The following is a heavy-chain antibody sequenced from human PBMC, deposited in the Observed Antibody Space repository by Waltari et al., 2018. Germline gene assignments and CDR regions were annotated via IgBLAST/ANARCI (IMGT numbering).Heavy chain of an antibody. V-gene: IGHV3-30*03. CDR1: GHPSNHVG. CDR2: ISSDGSGK. Sequence: QVEESGGGVVQPGGSLILSCVASGHPSNHVGMNWVRQAPGKGLEWLAVISSDGSGKYYADSVKGRFTMSRDNSKNMVYLQMNSLRPEDTAVYYCAIAGGIYNYPLDPWGQGTLVTVSS. D-gene: IGHD1-26*01. J-gene: IGHJ5*02. CDR3: AIAGGIYNYPLDP.